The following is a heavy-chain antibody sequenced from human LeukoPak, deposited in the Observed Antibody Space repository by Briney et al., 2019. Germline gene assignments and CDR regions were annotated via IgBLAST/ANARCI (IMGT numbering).Heavy chain of an antibody. CDR3: ARDGRWSAQDAFDI. CDR2: IYTSGST. CDR1: GASIAGSSNY. D-gene: IGHD3-3*01. Sequence: SETLSLTCTVSGASIAGSSNYWVWIRQPAGKGLEWIGRIYTSGSTNYNPSLKSRVTMSVDTSKNQFSLKLSSVTAADTAVYYCARDGRWSAQDAFDIWGQGTMVTVSS. V-gene: IGHV4-4*07. J-gene: IGHJ3*02.